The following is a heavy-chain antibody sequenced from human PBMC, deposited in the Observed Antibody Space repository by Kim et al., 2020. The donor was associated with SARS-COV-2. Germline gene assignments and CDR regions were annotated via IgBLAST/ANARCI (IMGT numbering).Heavy chain of an antibody. J-gene: IGHJ6*02. D-gene: IGHD5-12*01. Sequence: GESLKISCKASGYSLSGYWIGWVRQMPGKGLEWMGIIYPDDSDTRYSPSFLGQVTISADKSINTAFLQWISLKASDTAMYYCARQRATMTRNTYYWYTLDVWGQGTTVTVSS. CDR2: IYPDDSDT. CDR1: GYSLSGYW. V-gene: IGHV5-51*01. CDR3: ARQRATMTRNTYYWYTLDV.